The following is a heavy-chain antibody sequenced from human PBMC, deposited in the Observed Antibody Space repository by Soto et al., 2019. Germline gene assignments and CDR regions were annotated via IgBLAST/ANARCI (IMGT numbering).Heavy chain of an antibody. D-gene: IGHD3-3*01. J-gene: IGHJ3*02. CDR3: ARGHVEGFFLNAFDI. V-gene: IGHV1-69*13. CDR2: IIPIFGTA. CDR1: GGTFSSYA. Sequence: GASVKVSCKASGGTFSSYAISWVRQAPGQGLEWMGGIIPIFGTANYAQKFQGRVTITADESTSTAYMELSSLRSEDTAVYYCARGHVEGFFLNAFDIWGQGTMVTVSS.